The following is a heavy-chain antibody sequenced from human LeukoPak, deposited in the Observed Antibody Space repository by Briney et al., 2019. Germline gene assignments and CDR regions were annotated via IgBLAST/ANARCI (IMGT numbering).Heavy chain of an antibody. J-gene: IGHJ6*02. D-gene: IGHD2-15*01. V-gene: IGHV4-39*01. CDR1: GDSISSSNFY. Sequence: SSETQSLTCTVSGDSISSSNFYWGWIRQPPGKGLEWIGSIYYSGATYYNPSLKSRVTISVDTSKNQFSLKLSSVTAADTAVFYCARLVIAANPYFYYGMDVWGQGTTVTVSS. CDR2: IYYSGAT. CDR3: ARLVIAANPYFYYGMDV.